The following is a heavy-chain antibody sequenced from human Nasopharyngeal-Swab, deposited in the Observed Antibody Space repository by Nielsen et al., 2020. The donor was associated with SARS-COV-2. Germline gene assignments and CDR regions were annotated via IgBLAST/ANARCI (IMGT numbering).Heavy chain of an antibody. D-gene: IGHD3-10*01. V-gene: IGHV2-26*01. CDR3: ARIVDYYGPGSFPFFDF. Sequence: WVRQAPGKALEWLAHIFSNDKKSYNSSLKTRVTISKDTSKSQVVLTTTNMDPVDTATYYCARIVDYYGPGSFPFFDFWGQGIPVTVSS. CDR2: IFSNDKK. J-gene: IGHJ4*02.